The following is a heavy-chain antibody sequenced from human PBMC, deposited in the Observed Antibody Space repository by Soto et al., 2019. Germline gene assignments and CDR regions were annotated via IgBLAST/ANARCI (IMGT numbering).Heavy chain of an antibody. CDR1: GFTFSSYG. Sequence: QVQLVESGGGVVQPGRSLRLSCAAYGFTFSSYGMHWVRQAPGKGLEWVAVIWYDGSNKYYADSVKGRFTISRDNSKNTLYLQMNSLRAEDTAVYYCARDINIVVVVAASIGMDVWGQGTTVTVSS. D-gene: IGHD2-15*01. CDR2: IWYDGSNK. V-gene: IGHV3-33*01. J-gene: IGHJ6*02. CDR3: ARDINIVVVVAASIGMDV.